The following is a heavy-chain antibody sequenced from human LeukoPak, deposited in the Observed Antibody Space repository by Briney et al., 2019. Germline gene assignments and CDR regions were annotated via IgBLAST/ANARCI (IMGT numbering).Heavy chain of an antibody. J-gene: IGHJ3*02. Sequence: GASVEVCCKASGYTFIDYYIHWVRQAPGQGLEWMGCIDPHSGGTKYAQKLQGRVTMTRDTSISTAYMELTRLRSDDTAMFYCAREYYDSSGTKYAFDIWGQGTMVTVSS. V-gene: IGHV1-2*02. D-gene: IGHD3-22*01. CDR1: GYTFIDYY. CDR2: IDPHSGGT. CDR3: AREYYDSSGTKYAFDI.